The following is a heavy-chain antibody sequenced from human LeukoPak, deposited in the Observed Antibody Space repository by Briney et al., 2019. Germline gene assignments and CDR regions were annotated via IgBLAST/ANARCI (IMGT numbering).Heavy chain of an antibody. CDR3: TKDIGYFDY. CDR1: GFTFGKAW. CDR2: FKSKTDGGTT. Sequence: GGSLRLSCAASGFTFGKAWMSWVRQAPGKGLEWVGRFKSKTDGGTTDYAAPVKGRFIVSRDDSKNTLYLQMNSLRTEDTAVYYCTKDIGYFDYWGQGTLVTVSS. V-gene: IGHV3-15*01. J-gene: IGHJ4*02.